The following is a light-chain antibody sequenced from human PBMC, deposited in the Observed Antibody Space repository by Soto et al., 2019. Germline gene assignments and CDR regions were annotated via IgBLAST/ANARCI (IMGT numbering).Light chain of an antibody. Sequence: EIVLTQSPGTLSVSPGERSTLSCRVSQSISSSYLAWYQQKPGQAPRLLIFGASSRDTGIPDRFSGSGSGTDFTLTISRLEPEDFAVYYCQQYGSSPRTFGQGTKVDIK. CDR1: QSISSSY. CDR3: QQYGSSPRT. J-gene: IGKJ1*01. CDR2: GAS. V-gene: IGKV3-20*01.